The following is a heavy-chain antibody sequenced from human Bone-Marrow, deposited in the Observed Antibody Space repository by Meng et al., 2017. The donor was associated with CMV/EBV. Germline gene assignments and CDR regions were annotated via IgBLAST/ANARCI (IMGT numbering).Heavy chain of an antibody. CDR3: ARDLITMTPYWFDP. D-gene: IGHD3-22*01. J-gene: IGHJ5*02. CDR1: GYTFTSYG. V-gene: IGHV1-18*04. CDR2: ISAYNGNT. Sequence: ASVKVSCKASGYTFTSYGISWVRQAPGQGLEWMGWISAYNGNTNYAQKLQGRVTMTTDTSTSTAYMELRSRRSNDTAVSYCARDLITMTPYWFDPWGQGTLVTVSS.